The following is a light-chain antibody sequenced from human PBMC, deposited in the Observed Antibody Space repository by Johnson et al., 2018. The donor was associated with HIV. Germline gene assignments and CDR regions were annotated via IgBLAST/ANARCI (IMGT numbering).Light chain of an antibody. Sequence: QAVLTQPPSVSAAPGQKVTISCSGSTSNIRNNYVSWYQLFPGTAPTLLIYQTNKRPSGIPDRISGSKSGTSATLGIAGLQTGDEADYYCVTWDSSLNVEVFGTGTRVTVL. CDR3: VTWDSSLNVEV. CDR2: QTN. J-gene: IGLJ1*01. CDR1: TSNIRNNY. V-gene: IGLV1-51*02.